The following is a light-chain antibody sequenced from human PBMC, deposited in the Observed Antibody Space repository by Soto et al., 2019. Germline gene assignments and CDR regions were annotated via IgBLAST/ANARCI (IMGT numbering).Light chain of an antibody. J-gene: IGKJ5*01. CDR1: QSVSNNY. CDR3: QQHNNWPPIT. Sequence: EIVLTQSPGTLSLSPGERATLSCRASQSVSNNYLAWYQQKPGQAPRLLIYGASNRATGIPDRFSGSGSGTDFTLTISRLEPEDFAVYYCQQHNNWPPITFGQGTRLEIK. V-gene: IGKV3-20*01. CDR2: GAS.